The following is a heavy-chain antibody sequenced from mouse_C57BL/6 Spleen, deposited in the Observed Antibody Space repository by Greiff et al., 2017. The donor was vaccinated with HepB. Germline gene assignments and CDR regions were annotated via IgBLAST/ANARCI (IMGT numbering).Heavy chain of an antibody. CDR3: ARVYGSSWDFDV. D-gene: IGHD1-1*01. V-gene: IGHV1-64*01. Sequence: QVQLQQSGAELVKPGASVKLSCKASGYTFTSYWMHWVKQRPGQGLEWIGMIHPNSGSTNYNEKFKSKATLTVDKSSSTAYMQLSSLTSEDSAVYYCARVYGSSWDFDVWGTGTTVTVSS. J-gene: IGHJ1*03. CDR2: IHPNSGST. CDR1: GYTFTSYW.